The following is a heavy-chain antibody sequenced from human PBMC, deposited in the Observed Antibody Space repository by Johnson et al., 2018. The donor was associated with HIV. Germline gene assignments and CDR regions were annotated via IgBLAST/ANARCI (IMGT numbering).Heavy chain of an antibody. CDR2: ISGSGGST. CDR3: AKEGADYNFWSGYSSNAFDI. V-gene: IGHV3-23*04. Sequence: VQLVESGGGLVKPGRSLRVSCAASGFTFSSYAMSWVRQAPGKGLEWVSAISGSGGSTYYADSVKGRFTISRDNSKNTLYLQMNSLRAEDTAVYYCAKEGADYNFWSGYSSNAFDIWGQGTMVTVSS. D-gene: IGHD3-3*01. CDR1: GFTFSSYA. J-gene: IGHJ3*02.